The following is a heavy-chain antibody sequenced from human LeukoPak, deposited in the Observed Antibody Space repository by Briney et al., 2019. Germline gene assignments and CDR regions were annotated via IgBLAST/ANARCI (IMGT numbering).Heavy chain of an antibody. Sequence: GGSLRLSCAASGFTVSSNYMSWVRQAPGKGLEWVSFIYSGGTTYYADSVKGRFTISRDNSKNTLYLQMNSLRAEDTAVYYCATRAGSYGYYFDYWGQGTPVTVSS. D-gene: IGHD3-10*01. CDR1: GFTVSSNY. V-gene: IGHV3-53*01. CDR2: IYSGGTT. CDR3: ATRAGSYGYYFDY. J-gene: IGHJ4*02.